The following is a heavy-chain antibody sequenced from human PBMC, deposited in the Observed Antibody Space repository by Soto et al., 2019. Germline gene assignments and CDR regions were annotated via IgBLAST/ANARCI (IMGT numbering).Heavy chain of an antibody. CDR1: GFTFSSYS. V-gene: IGHV3-21*01. J-gene: IGHJ6*03. D-gene: IGHD2-15*01. CDR3: ASAYCSGGSCYPESYYYYYYMDV. CDR2: ISSSSYI. Sequence: GGSLRLSCAASGFTFSSYSMNWVRQAPGKGLEWVSSISSSSYIYYADSVKGRFTISRDNAKNSLYLQMNSLRAEDTAVYYCASAYCSGGSCYPESYYYYYYMDVWGKGTTVTVSS.